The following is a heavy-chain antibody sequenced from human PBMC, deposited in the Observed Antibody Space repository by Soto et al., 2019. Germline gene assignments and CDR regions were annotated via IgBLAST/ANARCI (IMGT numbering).Heavy chain of an antibody. J-gene: IGHJ4*02. CDR1: GFTFSSYS. CDR3: ARDTAWDSSGWYFGYYFDY. CDR2: IKQDGSEK. D-gene: IGHD6-19*01. Sequence: PGWSLRLSCAASGFTFSSYSMNWVRQAPGKGLEWVANIKQDGSEKYYVDSVKGRFTISRDNAKNSLYLQMNSLRAEDTAVYYCARDTAWDSSGWYFGYYFDYWGQGTLVTVSS. V-gene: IGHV3-7*01.